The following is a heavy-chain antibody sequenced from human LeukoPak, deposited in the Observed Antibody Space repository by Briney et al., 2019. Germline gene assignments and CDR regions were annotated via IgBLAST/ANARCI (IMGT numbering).Heavy chain of an antibody. J-gene: IGHJ4*02. CDR2: MNPHSGVT. D-gene: IGHD6-19*01. CDR1: GYTFSGYY. Sequence: ASVKVSCKASGYTFSGYYIHWVRQAPGQGLEWMGWMNPHSGVTNYAQRFQGKVTMTRDKSLSTAYMVLSGLKSDATDMYYCARDAEAVGPSYYFDYWGQGTLVTVSS. CDR3: ARDAEAVGPSYYFDY. V-gene: IGHV1-2*02.